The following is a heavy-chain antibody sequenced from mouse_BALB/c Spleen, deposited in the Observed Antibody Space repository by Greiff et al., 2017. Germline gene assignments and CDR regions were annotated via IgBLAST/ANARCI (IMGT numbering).Heavy chain of an antibody. D-gene: IGHD4-1*01. J-gene: IGHJ2*01. V-gene: IGHV1-87*01. CDR3: ASRKLGFDY. Sequence: QVQLKQSGAELARPGASVKLSCKASGYTFTSYWMQWVKQRPGQGLEWIGAIYPGDGDTRYTQKFKGKATLTADKSSSTAYMQLSSLASEDSAVYYCASRKLGFDYWGQGTTLTVSS. CDR2: IYPGDGDT. CDR1: GYTFTSYW.